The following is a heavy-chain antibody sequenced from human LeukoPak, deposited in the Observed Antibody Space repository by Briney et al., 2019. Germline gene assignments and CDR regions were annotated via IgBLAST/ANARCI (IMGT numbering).Heavy chain of an antibody. CDR3: AKAVAAPGAFDI. D-gene: IGHD6-19*01. V-gene: IGHV3-9*01. CDR1: GFIFDESA. CDR2: ISWDSNNI. Sequence: PGGSLRLSCAASGFIFDESAMHWVRQAPGKGLEWVSGISWDSNNIIYADSVKGRFTISRDNARNSLYLHMNSLRAEDTALYYCAKAVAAPGAFDIWGQGTVVTVSS. J-gene: IGHJ3*02.